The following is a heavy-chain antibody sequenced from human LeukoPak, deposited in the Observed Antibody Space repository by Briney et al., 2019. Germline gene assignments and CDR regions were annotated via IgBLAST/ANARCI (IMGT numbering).Heavy chain of an antibody. CDR1: GFTFSSYA. D-gene: IGHD2-2*01. Sequence: GGSLRLSCAASGFTFSSYAMHWVRQAPGKGLEWVAVISYDGSNKYYADSVKGRFTISRDNSKNTLYLQMNSLRAEDTAVYYCARDPPAQDIVVVPAAMPWEDYWGQGTLVTVSS. V-gene: IGHV3-30*04. CDR3: ARDPPAQDIVVVPAAMPWEDY. J-gene: IGHJ4*02. CDR2: ISYDGSNK.